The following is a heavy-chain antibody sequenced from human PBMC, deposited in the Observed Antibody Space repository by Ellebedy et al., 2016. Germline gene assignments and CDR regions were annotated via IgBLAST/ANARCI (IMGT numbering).Heavy chain of an antibody. D-gene: IGHD6-19*01. CDR1: GFTFSSYA. J-gene: IGHJ4*02. CDR3: VTTQYSSGWYGGTSRFFDY. V-gene: IGHV3-23*01. CDR2: ISGSGGST. Sequence: GESLKISXAASGFTFSSYAMSWVRQAPGKGLEWVSAISGSGGSTYYADSVKGRFTISRDNSKNTLYLQMNSLRAEDTAVYYCVTTQYSSGWYGGTSRFFDYWGQGTLVTVSS.